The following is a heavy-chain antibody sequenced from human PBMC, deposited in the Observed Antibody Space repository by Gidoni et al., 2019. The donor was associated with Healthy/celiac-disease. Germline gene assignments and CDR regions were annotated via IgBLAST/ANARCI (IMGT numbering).Heavy chain of an antibody. D-gene: IGHD3-3*01. CDR1: GFTFSHPS. CDR3: TTQTLYYDFWSGYPPYFDY. CDR2: IKSKTDGGTT. V-gene: IGHV3-15*01. Sequence: EVQLVESGGGLVKPGGSLRLSCAASGFTFSHPSLSWVRQAPGKGLEWVGRIKSKTDGGTTDYAAPVKGRFTISRDDSKNTLYLQMNSLKTEDTAVYYCTTQTLYYDFWSGYPPYFDYWGQGTLVTVSS. J-gene: IGHJ4*02.